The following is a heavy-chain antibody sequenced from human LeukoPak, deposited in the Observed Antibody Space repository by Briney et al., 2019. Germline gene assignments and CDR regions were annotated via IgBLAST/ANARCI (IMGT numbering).Heavy chain of an antibody. CDR1: GFTISNYW. J-gene: IGHJ2*01. CDR2: INQDGSEK. CDR3: ARDTYRFFDL. Sequence: GGSLRLSCAASGFTISNYWLTWVRQAPGKGLEWVANINQDGSEKYSVDSVKGRFTISRDNTKNSLYLHMDSLRAEDTAVYYCARDTYRFFDLWGRGTLVTVSS. V-gene: IGHV3-7*01.